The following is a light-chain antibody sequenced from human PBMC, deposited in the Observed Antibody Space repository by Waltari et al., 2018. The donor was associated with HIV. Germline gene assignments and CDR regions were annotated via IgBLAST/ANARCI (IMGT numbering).Light chain of an antibody. V-gene: IGKV1-16*02. CDR2: AAS. CDR3: QQYYNALPIT. J-gene: IGKJ5*01. Sequence: DIQMTQSPSSLSASVGDRVTITCRASQGISNYLAWFQQKPGKAPKSLIYAASSLQSGVPSKFSGSGSGTDFTLTINNVRAADVAIYYCQQYYNALPITFGQGTRLEI. CDR1: QGISNY.